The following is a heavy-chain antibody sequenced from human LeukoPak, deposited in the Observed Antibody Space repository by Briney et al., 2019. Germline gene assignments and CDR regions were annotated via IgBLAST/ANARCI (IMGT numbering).Heavy chain of an antibody. CDR3: EKYLRDSGTYYFDX. CDR2: VYSSGLT. V-gene: IGHV4-59*01. CDR1: GGSINNYY. Sequence: SETLSLTCTVSGGSINNYYWSWIRQPPGKGLEWIGYVYSSGLTNYNPSLRSRVTISIDTSRSQFFLKLNSVTAADTAVYYCEKYLRDSGTYYFDXXXXXXLVTVS. D-gene: IGHD2-2*02. J-gene: IGHJ4*01.